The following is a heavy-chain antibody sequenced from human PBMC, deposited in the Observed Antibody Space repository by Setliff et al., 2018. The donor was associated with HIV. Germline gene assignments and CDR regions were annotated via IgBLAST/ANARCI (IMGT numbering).Heavy chain of an antibody. D-gene: IGHD1-7*01. J-gene: IGHJ5*01. V-gene: IGHV4-38-2*02. CDR3: ARLPGTTSPHVGWFDP. Sequence: PSETLSLTCTVSGYSISSGYYWGWIRQPPGKGLEWIGNIYHSGSTYYNPSLKSRVTISVDTSKNQFSLKLTSVTAADTAVYYCARLPGTTSPHVGWFDPWGQGTMVTVPQ. CDR1: GYSISSGYY. CDR2: IYHSGST.